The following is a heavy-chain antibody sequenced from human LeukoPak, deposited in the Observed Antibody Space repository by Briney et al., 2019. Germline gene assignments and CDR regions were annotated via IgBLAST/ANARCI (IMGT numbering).Heavy chain of an antibody. CDR1: GFTVSSHY. D-gene: IGHD1-26*01. Sequence: RGSLRLSCAASGFTVSSHYISWVRQAPGKGLEWVSCIYSGGSTYYADSVKGRFTISRDNSKNTVFLQMNSLRAEDTAMYYCARGGWTYGRYYYFDYWGQGSLVTVSS. CDR2: IYSGGST. CDR3: ARGGWTYGRYYYFDY. J-gene: IGHJ4*02. V-gene: IGHV3-53*01.